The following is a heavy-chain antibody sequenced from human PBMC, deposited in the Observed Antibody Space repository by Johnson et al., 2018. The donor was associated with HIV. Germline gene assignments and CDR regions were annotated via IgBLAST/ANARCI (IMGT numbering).Heavy chain of an antibody. D-gene: IGHD3-3*01. Sequence: QVKLVESGGGVVQPGRSLRLSCAASGFTFSSYGMHWVRQAPGKGLEWVSVIYSGGSTYYADSVKGRFTISRDNSKNTLYLQMNSLRAEDTAVYYCASYYNFWSDLMGISFDIWGQGTMVTVYS. V-gene: IGHV3-NL1*01. CDR3: ASYYNFWSDLMGISFDI. J-gene: IGHJ3*02. CDR2: IYSGGST. CDR1: GFTFSSYG.